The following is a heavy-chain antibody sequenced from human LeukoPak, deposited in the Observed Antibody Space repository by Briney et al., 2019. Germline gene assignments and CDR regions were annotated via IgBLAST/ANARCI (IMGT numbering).Heavy chain of an antibody. D-gene: IGHD1-26*01. CDR3: ARSIGSYSPNWFDP. CDR2: ISAYNGNT. Sequence: ASVKVSCKASGYTFTSYGISWVRQAPGQGLEWMGWISAYNGNTNYAQKLQGRVTMTTDTSTSTAYMELRSLRSDDTAVYYCARSIGSYSPNWFDPWGQGTPVTVSS. J-gene: IGHJ5*02. V-gene: IGHV1-18*01. CDR1: GYTFTSYG.